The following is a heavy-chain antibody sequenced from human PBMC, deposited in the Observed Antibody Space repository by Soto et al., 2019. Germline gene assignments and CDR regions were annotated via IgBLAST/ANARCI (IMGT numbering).Heavy chain of an antibody. Sequence: QVHLQESGPGLVKPSETVSLTCTIGASSISLYYWGWVRQPPGKGLEWIGSIYHSGSSYYNPPLKSRVSLSLGTSRGQLSLNLTSVTAADTAVYYCAREDDAAGMDVWGQGATVIVSS. CDR2: IYHSGSS. D-gene: IGHD1-1*01. V-gene: IGHV4-38-2*02. CDR3: AREDDAAGMDV. CDR1: ASSISLYY. J-gene: IGHJ6*02.